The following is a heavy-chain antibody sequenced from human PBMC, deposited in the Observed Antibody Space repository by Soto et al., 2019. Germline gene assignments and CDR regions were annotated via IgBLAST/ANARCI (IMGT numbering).Heavy chain of an antibody. CDR1: GFSLSASGVG. D-gene: IGHD1-26*01. J-gene: IGHJ4*02. CDR3: ARKNSGTYALDY. V-gene: IGHV2-5*02. Sequence: SGPTLVNPTQTLTLTCTFSGFSLSASGVGVGWFRQPPGKALEWLAVIYWDDTKTYSPSLESRLTVTKDTSKNQVVLTMTNMDPVDTATYCCARKNSGTYALDYWGQGVQVTVSS. CDR2: IYWDDTK.